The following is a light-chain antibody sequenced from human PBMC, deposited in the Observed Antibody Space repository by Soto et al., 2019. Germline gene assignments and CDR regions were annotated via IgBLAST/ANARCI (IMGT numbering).Light chain of an antibody. Sequence: DIVLTQSPGTLSLSPGDRATLSCRASQTVVRNYLAWFQQKPGQPPRLLITHASTTATGIPDRFSGSGSGTDFTLTISALEPEDFAVYYCHQHAFSPLTFGGGTKVEI. J-gene: IGKJ4*01. CDR1: QTVVRNY. CDR3: HQHAFSPLT. CDR2: HAS. V-gene: IGKV3-20*01.